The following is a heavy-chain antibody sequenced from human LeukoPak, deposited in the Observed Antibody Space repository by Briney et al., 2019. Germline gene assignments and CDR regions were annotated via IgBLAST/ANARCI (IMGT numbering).Heavy chain of an antibody. CDR2: IIPILGIA. CDR3: ARGTVVPAAIGD. J-gene: IGHJ4*02. D-gene: IGHD2-2*01. CDR1: GGTFSSYT. Sequence: SVKVSCKASGGTFSSYTISWVRQAPGQGLEWMGRIIPILGIANYAQKFQGRVTITADKSTSTAYMELSSLRSEDTAVYCCARGTVVPAAIGDWGQGTLVTVSS. V-gene: IGHV1-69*02.